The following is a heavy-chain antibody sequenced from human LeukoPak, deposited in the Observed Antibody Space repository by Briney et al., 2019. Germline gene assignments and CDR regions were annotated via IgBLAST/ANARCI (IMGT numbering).Heavy chain of an antibody. CDR1: GFTFSSYA. J-gene: IGHJ4*02. CDR3: ARDGVDWCSDY. V-gene: IGHV3-64*01. D-gene: IGHD4/OR15-4a*01. Sequence: GGSLRLSCAASGFTFSSYAMHWVRQAPGKGLEYVSAISSNGGSTYYANSVKGRFTISRDNSKNTLYLQMNSLRAEDTAVYYCARDGVDWCSDYWGQGTLVTVSS. CDR2: ISSNGGST.